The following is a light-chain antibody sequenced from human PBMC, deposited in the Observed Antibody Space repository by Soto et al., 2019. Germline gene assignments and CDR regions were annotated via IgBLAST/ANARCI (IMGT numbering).Light chain of an antibody. Sequence: DIPMTQSPSSLSASVGDRVTITSRASQSISSYLNWYQQKPGKAPKLLIYAASSLQSGVPSRFSGSGSGTDFTLTISSLQHEDFAAYYCQQTYSTPYTFGQETNLEIK. CDR3: QQTYSTPYT. V-gene: IGKV1-39*01. CDR1: QSISSY. CDR2: AAS. J-gene: IGKJ2*01.